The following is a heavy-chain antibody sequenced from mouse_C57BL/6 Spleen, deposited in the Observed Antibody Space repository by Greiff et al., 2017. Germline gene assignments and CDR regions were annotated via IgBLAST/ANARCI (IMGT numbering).Heavy chain of an antibody. CDR2: ISSGGDYI. D-gene: IGHD2-3*01. J-gene: IGHJ4*01. CDR1: GFTFSSYA. CDR3: TREDDGYYYAMDY. V-gene: IGHV5-9-1*02. Sequence: EVKLMESGEGLVKPGGSLKLSCAASGFTFSSYAMSWVRQTPEKRLEWVAYISSGGDYIYYADTVKGRFTISRDNARNTLYLQMSSLKSEDTAMYYCTREDDGYYYAMDYWGQGTSVTVSS.